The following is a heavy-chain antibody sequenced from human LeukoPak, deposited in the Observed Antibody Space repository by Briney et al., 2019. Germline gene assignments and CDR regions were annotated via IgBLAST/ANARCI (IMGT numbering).Heavy chain of an antibody. CDR2: ISWNSGSL. J-gene: IGHJ6*02. V-gene: IGHV3-9*01. CDR1: GFIFDDYA. D-gene: IGHD3-9*01. Sequence: GGSLRLSCAASGFIFDDYAMHWVRQAPGKGLEWVSGISWNSGSLGYADSVKGRFTISRDNAKNSLYLQMNSLRTEDTALYYCXXDSPHHXLTAYFLYGMDVWGQGTTVTVSS. CDR3: XXDSPHHXLTAYFLYGMDV.